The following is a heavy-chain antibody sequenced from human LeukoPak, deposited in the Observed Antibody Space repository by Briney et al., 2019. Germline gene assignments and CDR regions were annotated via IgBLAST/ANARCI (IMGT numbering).Heavy chain of an antibody. CDR3: ARTPFFYYYYHYYMDV. CDR1: GGSISSGSYY. Sequence: PSETLSLTCTVSGGSISSGSYYWSWIRQPAGKGLEWIGRIYTSGSTNYNPSLKSRVTISVDTSKNQFSLKLSSVTAADTAVYYCARTPFFYYYYHYYMDVWGKGTTVTVSS. J-gene: IGHJ6*03. V-gene: IGHV4-61*02. CDR2: IYTSGST.